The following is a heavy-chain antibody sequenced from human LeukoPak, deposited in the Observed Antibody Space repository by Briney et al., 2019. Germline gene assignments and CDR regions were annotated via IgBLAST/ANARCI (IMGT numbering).Heavy chain of an antibody. Sequence: PGGSLRLSCAASGFTFSSYWMHWVRQAPGKGLVWVSRINIAGSTANYADSVKGRFTISRDNSKNTLYLQMSSLRAEDTAVYYCVKNGIYSSGWYGGYFDYWGQGTLVTVSS. J-gene: IGHJ4*02. CDR2: INIAGSTA. CDR1: GFTFSSYW. D-gene: IGHD6-19*01. CDR3: VKNGIYSSGWYGGYFDY. V-gene: IGHV3-74*01.